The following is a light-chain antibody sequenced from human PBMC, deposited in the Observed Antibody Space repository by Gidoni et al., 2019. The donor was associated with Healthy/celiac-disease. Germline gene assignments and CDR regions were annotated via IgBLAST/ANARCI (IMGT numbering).Light chain of an antibody. CDR3: QVWDSSSDHPVV. Sequence: SHVLPQPPSVSVAPGKTARITCGGNNIGSKSVHWYQQKPGQAPVLVVYDDSDRPSGIPERFSGSNSGNTATLTISRVEAGDEADYYCQVWDSSSDHPVVFGGGTKLTVL. CDR2: DDS. V-gene: IGLV3-21*03. J-gene: IGLJ2*01. CDR1: NIGSKS.